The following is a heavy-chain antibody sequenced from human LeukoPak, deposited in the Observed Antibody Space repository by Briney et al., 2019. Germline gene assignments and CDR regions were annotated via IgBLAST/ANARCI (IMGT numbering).Heavy chain of an antibody. CDR2: ISSSSSTI. Sequence: PGGSLRLSCAASGFTFNNYGMNWVRQAPGKGLEWVSYISSSSSTIYYADSVKGRFTISRDNAKNSLYLQMNSLRDEDTAVYYCARDALVGAIDEYFQHWGQGTLVTVSS. CDR3: ARDALVGAIDEYFQH. CDR1: GFTFNNYG. D-gene: IGHD1-26*01. J-gene: IGHJ1*01. V-gene: IGHV3-48*02.